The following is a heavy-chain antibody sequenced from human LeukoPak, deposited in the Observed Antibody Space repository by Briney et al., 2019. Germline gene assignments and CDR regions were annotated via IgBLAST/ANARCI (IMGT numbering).Heavy chain of an antibody. CDR3: ARAAGHNYFYYMDV. CDR1: GFTFNNYW. Sequence: PGGSLRLSCAASGFTFNNYWMYWVRQAPGKGLEWVANIKQDGSDKYYVDSVKGRFTVSRDNAKNSLYLQMNSLRAEDTAVYYCARAAGHNYFYYMDVWGKGTTVTVPS. D-gene: IGHD2/OR15-2a*01. CDR2: IKQDGSDK. V-gene: IGHV3-7*01. J-gene: IGHJ6*03.